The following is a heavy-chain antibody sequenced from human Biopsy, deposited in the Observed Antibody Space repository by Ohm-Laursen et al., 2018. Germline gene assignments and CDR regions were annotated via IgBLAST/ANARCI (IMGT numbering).Heavy chain of an antibody. CDR1: GDSISSYY. Sequence: SETLSLTCTVFGDSISSYYWSWIRQPPGKGLEWIGNVYYTGSTYYNPSLQSRVTISVDTSKNHFSLRLRSVTPADTAIYYCARDRGYYSDRTVPGYFDLWGRGTLVTVSS. V-gene: IGHV4-59*01. J-gene: IGHJ2*01. CDR2: VYYTGST. CDR3: ARDRGYYSDRTVPGYFDL. D-gene: IGHD3-22*01.